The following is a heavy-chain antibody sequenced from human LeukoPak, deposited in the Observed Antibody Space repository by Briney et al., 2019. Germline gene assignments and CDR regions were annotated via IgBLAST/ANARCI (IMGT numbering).Heavy chain of an antibody. CDR2: IYHSGST. CDR1: GGSISSGGYY. CDR3: AREVIAAAGNYYFDY. J-gene: IGHJ4*02. V-gene: IGHV4-30-2*01. Sequence: SETLSLTCTVSGGSISSGGYYWSWIRQPPGKGLEWIGYIYHSGSTYYNPSLKSRVTISVDTSKNQFSLKLSSVTAADTAVYYCAREVIAAAGNYYFDYWGQGTLVTVSS. D-gene: IGHD6-25*01.